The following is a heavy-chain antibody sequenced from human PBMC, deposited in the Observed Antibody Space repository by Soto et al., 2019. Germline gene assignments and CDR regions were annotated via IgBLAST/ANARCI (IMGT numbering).Heavy chain of an antibody. CDR2: IYYNGRT. V-gene: IGHV4-61*01. D-gene: IGHD3-10*01. CDR3: ARDRDQFGGVWFDP. Sequence: LTCTVSGHSVSSGSYYWSWIRQTPGKGLEWIGYIYYNGRTKYNPSLKSRVTISADKSKNQFSLKLSSVTAADTAVYFCARDRDQFGGVWFDPWGQGTLVTVSS. CDR1: GHSVSSGSYY. J-gene: IGHJ5*02.